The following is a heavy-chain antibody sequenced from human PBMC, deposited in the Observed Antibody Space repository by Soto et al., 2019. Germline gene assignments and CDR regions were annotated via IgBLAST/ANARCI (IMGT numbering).Heavy chain of an antibody. J-gene: IGHJ3*02. CDR1: GGSVSSGSYY. Sequence: QVQLQESGPGLVKPSETLSLTCTVSGGSVSSGSYYWSWIRQPPGKGLEWIGYIYYSGSTNYNPSLKSRVTLSVDTSKNQFSLKLSSVTAADTAVYYCARDPRTRGDTSIWGQGTMVTVSS. CDR3: ARDPRTRGDTSI. V-gene: IGHV4-61*01. D-gene: IGHD4-17*01. CDR2: IYYSGST.